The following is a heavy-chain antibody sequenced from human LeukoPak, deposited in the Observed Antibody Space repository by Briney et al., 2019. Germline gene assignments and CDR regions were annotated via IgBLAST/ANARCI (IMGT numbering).Heavy chain of an antibody. CDR2: VYYTGST. D-gene: IGHD5-24*01. CDR1: GGSISSYY. CDR3: ARDRSRDGYNFAFDY. J-gene: IGHJ4*02. V-gene: IGHV4-59*01. Sequence: SETLSLTCTVSGGSISSYYWSWIRQPPGKGLEWIGYVYYTGSTNYNPSLKSRVTISVDTSKNQFSLKLSSVTAADTAVYYCARDRSRDGYNFAFDYWGQGTLVTVSS.